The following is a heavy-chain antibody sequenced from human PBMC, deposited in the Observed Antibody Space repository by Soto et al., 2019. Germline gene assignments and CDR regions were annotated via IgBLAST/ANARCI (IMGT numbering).Heavy chain of an antibody. Sequence: XATLSLTCAVCGGCVSTNYWSWIRQPPGKGLEWIGEIFHSGRTDYNPSLKSRVTISVDTSKDQFSLRLSSVTAADTAVYYCARVYCGHSSCHNWFGPWGQRTLVTVSS. D-gene: IGHD2-2*01. CDR3: ARVYCGHSSCHNWFGP. V-gene: IGHV4-34*12. CDR2: IFHSGRT. CDR1: GGCVSTNY. J-gene: IGHJ5*02.